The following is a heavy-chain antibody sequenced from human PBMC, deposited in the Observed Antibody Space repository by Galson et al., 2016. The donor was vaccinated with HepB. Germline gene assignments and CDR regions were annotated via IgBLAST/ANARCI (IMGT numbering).Heavy chain of an antibody. CDR2: INPDGSKV. Sequence: SLRLSCAASGFTFGRHWMSWVRQAPGKGLEWVANINPDGSKVYYVDSAKGRFTISRDNAKKSLFLQVNSLRAEDTALYYCAREPLPYGDYDYWGQGTLVAVSS. CDR3: AREPLPYGDYDY. D-gene: IGHD4-17*01. CDR1: GFTFGRHW. J-gene: IGHJ4*02. V-gene: IGHV3-7*05.